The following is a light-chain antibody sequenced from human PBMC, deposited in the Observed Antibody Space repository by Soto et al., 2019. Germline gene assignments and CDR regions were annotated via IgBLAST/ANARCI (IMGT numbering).Light chain of an antibody. CDR2: WAS. CDR1: QSVLYSSNNKNY. CDR3: QQYYSTGNT. J-gene: IGKJ2*01. V-gene: IGKV4-1*01. Sequence: DIVMTQSPDSLAVSLGERATINCKSSQSVLYSSNNKNYLAWYQQKPGQPPKLLIYWASTRESGVPDRFSGSGSGTDFTLTINSLQAEDVAVYYCQQYYSTGNTFGQGTKLEIK.